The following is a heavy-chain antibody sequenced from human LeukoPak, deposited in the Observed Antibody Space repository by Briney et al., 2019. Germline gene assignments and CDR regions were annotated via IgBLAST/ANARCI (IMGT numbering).Heavy chain of an antibody. J-gene: IGHJ5*02. CDR2: ISAYNGNT. V-gene: IGHV1-18*01. CDR3: ARALGESYYYGSGSNRWFDP. D-gene: IGHD3-10*01. CDR1: GYTFTSYG. Sequence: GASVKVSCKASGYTFTSYGISWVRQAPGQGLEWMGWISAYNGNTNYAQKLQGRVTITRDTSASTAYMELSSLRSEDTAVYYCARALGESYYYGSGSNRWFDPWGQGTLVTVSS.